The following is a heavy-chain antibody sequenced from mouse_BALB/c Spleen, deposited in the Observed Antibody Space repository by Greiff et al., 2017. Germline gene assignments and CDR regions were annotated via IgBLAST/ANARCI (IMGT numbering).Heavy chain of an antibody. CDR3: ARLYGYVNYAMDY. CDR2: ISSGGST. V-gene: IGHV5-6-5*01. Sequence: DVHLVESGGGLVKPGGSLKLSCAASGFTFSSYAMSWVRQTPEKRLEWVASISSGGSTYYPDSVKGRFTISRDNARNILYLQMSSLRSEDTAMYYCARLYGYVNYAMDYWGQGTSVTVSS. D-gene: IGHD1-2*01. J-gene: IGHJ4*01. CDR1: GFTFSSYA.